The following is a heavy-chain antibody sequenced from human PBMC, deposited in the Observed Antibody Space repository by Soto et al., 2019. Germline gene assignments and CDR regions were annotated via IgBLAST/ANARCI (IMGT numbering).Heavy chain of an antibody. CDR2: ISSSSSYI. CDR3: ARGQIRRYYDSSGYYEYYFDY. CDR1: GFTFSSYS. Sequence: GGSLRLSCAASGFTFSSYSMNWVHQAPGKGLEWVSSISSSSSYIYYADSVKGRFTISRDNAKNSLYLQMNSLRAEDTAVYYCARGQIRRYYDSSGYYEYYFDYWGQGTLVTVSS. V-gene: IGHV3-21*01. J-gene: IGHJ4*02. D-gene: IGHD3-22*01.